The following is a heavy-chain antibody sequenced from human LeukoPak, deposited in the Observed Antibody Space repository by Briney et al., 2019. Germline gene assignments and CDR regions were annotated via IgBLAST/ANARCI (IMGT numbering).Heavy chain of an antibody. Sequence: SQTLSLTCAISGDSVSSNSAAWNWLRQSPSRGLEWLGRTYYRSKWYNDYAVSVKSRITINPDTSKNQFSLQLNSVTPEDPAVYSSPSARYSTSSRYYSSRMDVWGQGPTVTVSS. D-gene: IGHD6-6*01. CDR3: PSARYSTSSRYYSSRMDV. V-gene: IGHV6-1*01. J-gene: IGHJ6*02. CDR1: GDSVSSNSAA. CDR2: TYYRSKWYN.